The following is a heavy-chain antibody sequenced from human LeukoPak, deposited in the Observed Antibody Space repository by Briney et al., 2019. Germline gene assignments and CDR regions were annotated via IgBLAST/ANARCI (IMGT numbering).Heavy chain of an antibody. CDR3: ARSVIVVVIEAFDI. CDR1: GFTFTNYW. CDR2: INHSGST. J-gene: IGHJ3*02. V-gene: IGHV4-34*01. D-gene: IGHD3-22*01. Sequence: PGGSLRLSCAASGFTFTNYWMSWVRQAPGKGLEWIGEINHSGSTNYNPSLKSRVTISVDTSKNQFSLKLSSVTAADTAVYYCARSVIVVVIEAFDIWGQGTMVTVSS.